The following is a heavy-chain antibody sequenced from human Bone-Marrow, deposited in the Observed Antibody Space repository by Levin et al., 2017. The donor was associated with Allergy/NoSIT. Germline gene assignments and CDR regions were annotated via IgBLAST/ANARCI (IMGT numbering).Heavy chain of an antibody. CDR1: GYTFISYD. Sequence: ASVKVSCKASGYTFISYDINWVRQAIGQGLEWMGWMNPNSGHTGYLQKFSGRVTMTRNTSTNTAYMELSSLRSDDTAVYFCARGGEVLSGFYDATPSNWFGPWGQGTLVSGSS. J-gene: IGHJ5*02. V-gene: IGHV1-8*01. D-gene: IGHD3-3*01. CDR2: MNPNSGHT. CDR3: ARGGEVLSGFYDATPSNWFGP.